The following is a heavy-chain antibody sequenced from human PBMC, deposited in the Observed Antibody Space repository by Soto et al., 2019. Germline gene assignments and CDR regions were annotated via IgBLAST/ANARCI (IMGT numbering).Heavy chain of an antibody. D-gene: IGHD1-1*01. J-gene: IGHJ4*02. Sequence: SETLSLTCSVSGGSINNYEYYWTWIRQPPGEGLEWIGHIYYTGSTSYNPSLKSRVTISLDTSKNQFSLKVNSVSDADTAVYYCARDRGNSPDFFDSWGQGNLVTLSS. CDR1: GGSINNYEYY. CDR2: IYYTGST. V-gene: IGHV4-30-4*01. CDR3: ARDRGNSPDFFDS.